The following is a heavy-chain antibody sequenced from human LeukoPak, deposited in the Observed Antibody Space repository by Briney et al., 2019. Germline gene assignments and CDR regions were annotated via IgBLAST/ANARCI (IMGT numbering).Heavy chain of an antibody. J-gene: IGHJ4*02. V-gene: IGHV3-21*01. CDR2: ISSSSSYI. CDR1: GFTFSSYS. D-gene: IGHD6-13*01. CDR3: ARSFLSVAAAATDY. Sequence: GGSLRLSCAASGFTFSSYSMNWVRQAPGKGLEWVSSISSSSSYIYYADSVKGRFTISRDNAKNSLYLQMNSLRAEDTAVYYCARSFLSVAAAATDYWGQGTLVTVSS.